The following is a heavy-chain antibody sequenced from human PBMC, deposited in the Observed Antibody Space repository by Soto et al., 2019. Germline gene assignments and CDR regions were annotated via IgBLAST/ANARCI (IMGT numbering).Heavy chain of an antibody. D-gene: IGHD3-10*01. CDR2: INPNSGGT. CDR1: GYTLTGHY. Sequence: GASVKVSCKASGYTLTGHYVHWVRQAPGQGLEWMGWINPNSGGTNYRQKFQGRVTMTRDTSISTAYMELSRLTSDDTAVYYCARLGVARGERVDYWGQGTVVTVLL. J-gene: IGHJ4*02. V-gene: IGHV1-2*02. CDR3: ARLGVARGERVDY.